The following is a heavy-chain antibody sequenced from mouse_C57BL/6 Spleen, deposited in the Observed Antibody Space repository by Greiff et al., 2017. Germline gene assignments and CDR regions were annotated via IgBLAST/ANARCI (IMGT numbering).Heavy chain of an antibody. D-gene: IGHD1-1*01. J-gene: IGHJ1*03. CDR3: ARYHYYGSSWYFDV. CDR1: GYAFSSSW. CDR2: IYPGDGDT. Sequence: VKLQQSGPELVKPGASVKISCKASGYAFSSSWMNWVKQRPGKGLEWIGRIYPGDGDTNYNGKFKGKATLTADKSSSTAYMQLSSLTSEDSAVYFCARYHYYGSSWYFDVWGTGTTVTVSS. V-gene: IGHV1-82*01.